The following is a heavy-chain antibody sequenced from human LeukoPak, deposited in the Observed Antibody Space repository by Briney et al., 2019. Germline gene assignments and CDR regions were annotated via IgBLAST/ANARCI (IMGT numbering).Heavy chain of an antibody. CDR2: LNAGNGNT. CDR1: GYTFTSYG. V-gene: IGHV1-3*01. J-gene: IGHJ4*02. CDR3: ARGSSWYSDY. Sequence: ASVKVSCKASGYTFTSYGVHWVRQAPGQSLEWMGRLNAGNGNTKYSQKFQGRVTITRDTSASTAYMELRSLSSEDTAVYYCARGSSWYSDYWGQGPLVTVSA. D-gene: IGHD6-13*01.